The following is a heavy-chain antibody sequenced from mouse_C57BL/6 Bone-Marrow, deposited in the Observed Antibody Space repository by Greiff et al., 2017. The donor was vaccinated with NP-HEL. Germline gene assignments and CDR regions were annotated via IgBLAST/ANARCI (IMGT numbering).Heavy chain of an antibody. V-gene: IGHV2-2*01. CDR1: GFSLTSYG. CDR2: IWSGGST. CDR3: ARRTLRDYYAMDY. J-gene: IGHJ4*01. Sequence: VKVVESGPGLVQPSQSLSITCTVSGFSLTSYGVHWVRESPGKGLEWLGVIWSGGSTDYNAAFISRLSISKDNSKSQVFFKMNSLQADYTAIYYCARRTLRDYYAMDYWGQGTSVTVSS.